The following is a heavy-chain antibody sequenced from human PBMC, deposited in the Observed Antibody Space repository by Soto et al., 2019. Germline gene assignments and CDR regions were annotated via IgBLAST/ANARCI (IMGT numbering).Heavy chain of an antibody. Sequence: GGSLRLASAASGFTVSSNYMSWVRQAPGKGLEWVSVIYSGGITFYADSVKVRFTISRDNSKNTLYLQMNNLRGEDTAVYYCVRDFGSSSEGGMDVWGQGTTVTVSS. CDR2: IYSGGIT. CDR1: GFTVSSNY. J-gene: IGHJ6*02. CDR3: VRDFGSSSEGGMDV. D-gene: IGHD6-6*01. V-gene: IGHV3-53*01.